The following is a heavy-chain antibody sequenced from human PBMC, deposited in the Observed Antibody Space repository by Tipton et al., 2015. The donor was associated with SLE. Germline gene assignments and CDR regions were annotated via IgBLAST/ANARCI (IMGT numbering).Heavy chain of an antibody. J-gene: IGHJ4*02. CDR3: ARVGDSTGSGDYFVDY. CDR1: GYTFTNYY. CDR2: INPSGGST. Sequence: QSGAEVKKPGASVKVSCKASGYTFTNYYLHWVRQAPGQGLECMGIINPSGGSTSYPQKFQGRITMTRDTSTSTVYMELSDLTSEDTAVYFCARVGDSTGSGDYFVDYWGQGTLVTVSS. V-gene: IGHV1-46*01. D-gene: IGHD3-22*01.